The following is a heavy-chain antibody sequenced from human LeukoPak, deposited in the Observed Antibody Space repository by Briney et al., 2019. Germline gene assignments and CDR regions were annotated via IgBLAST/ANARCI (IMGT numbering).Heavy chain of an antibody. V-gene: IGHV3-30*02. CDR2: IRYDGSNK. CDR3: AKDHFTIFGVERNWFDP. J-gene: IGHJ5*02. Sequence: GGSLRLSCAASGFTFSSYGMHWVRQAPGKGLEWMAFIRYDGSNKYYADSVKGRFTISRDNSKNTLYLQMNSLRAEDTAVYYCAKDHFTIFGVERNWFDPWGQGTLVTVSS. CDR1: GFTFSSYG. D-gene: IGHD3-3*01.